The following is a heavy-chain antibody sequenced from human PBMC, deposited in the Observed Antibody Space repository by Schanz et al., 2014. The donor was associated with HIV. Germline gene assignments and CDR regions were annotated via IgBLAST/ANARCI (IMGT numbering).Heavy chain of an antibody. V-gene: IGHV3-33*01. J-gene: IGHJ4*02. Sequence: QVQLVESGGGVVQPGRSLRLSCAASGFNFRIFGMHWVRQAPGKGLEWVAVKWNDGTNIDYADSVKGRFTVSRDNSKNTLYLQMNSLRAEDTAVYYCARGGIWEWDQPDFDYWGQGTLVTVSS. CDR2: KWNDGTNI. CDR3: ARGGIWEWDQPDFDY. CDR1: GFNFRIFG. D-gene: IGHD2-15*01.